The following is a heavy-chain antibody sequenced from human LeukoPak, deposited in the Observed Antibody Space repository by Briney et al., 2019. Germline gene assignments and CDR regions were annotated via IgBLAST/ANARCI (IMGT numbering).Heavy chain of an antibody. CDR3: ARLMRHGSGDGWFDP. CDR1: GGSISSYY. D-gene: IGHD3-10*01. CDR2: IYYSGST. J-gene: IGHJ5*02. Sequence: SETLSLTCTVSGGSISSYYWSWIRQPPGKGLEWIGYIYYSGSTNYNPSLKSRVTISVDTSKNQFSLKLSSVAAADTAVYYCARLMRHGSGDGWFDPWGQGTLVTVSS. V-gene: IGHV4-59*01.